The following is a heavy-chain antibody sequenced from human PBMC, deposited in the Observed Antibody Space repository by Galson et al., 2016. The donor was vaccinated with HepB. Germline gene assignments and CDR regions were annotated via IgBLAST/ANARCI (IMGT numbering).Heavy chain of an antibody. CDR2: IYPGDSDT. J-gene: IGHJ4*02. CDR1: GYTFTSYW. V-gene: IGHV5-51*01. CDR3: ARRNYDFLSAYSY. D-gene: IGHD3-3*01. Sequence: QSGAEVKKPGESLKISCKGSGYTFTSYWIGWVRQMPGKGLEWMGIIYPGDSDTSYSPSFQGQVTISADKSINTAYLQWSSLQASDTAMYYCARRNYDFLSAYSYWGQGTLVTVSS.